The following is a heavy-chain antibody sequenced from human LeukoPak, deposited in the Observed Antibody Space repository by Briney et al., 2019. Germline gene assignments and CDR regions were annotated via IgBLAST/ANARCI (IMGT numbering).Heavy chain of an antibody. V-gene: IGHV3-30-3*01. D-gene: IGHD3-10*01. J-gene: IGHJ4*02. CDR3: ARTYYYGSGSYYKGYFDY. CDR2: ISYDGSNK. Sequence: GRSLRLSCAGFGFTLSSYAMHWVRQAPGKGVEGVAVISYDGSNKYYADSVKGRFPSSRDNSKNTLYLQMNRLRAEHTAVYYCARTYYYGSGSYYKGYFDYWGQGTLVTVSS. CDR1: GFTLSSYA.